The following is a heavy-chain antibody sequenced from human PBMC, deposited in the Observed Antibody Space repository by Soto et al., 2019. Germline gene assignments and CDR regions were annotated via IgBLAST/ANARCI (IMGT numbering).Heavy chain of an antibody. CDR3: AREIKDIVVVPAAMDG. Sequence: GGSLRLSCAASGFTFSSYGMHWVRQAPGKGLEWVAVIWYDGSNKYYADSVKGRFTISRDNSKNTLYLQMNSLRAEDTAVYYCAREIKDIVVVPAAMDGWGQGTLVTVSS. CDR1: GFTFSSYG. V-gene: IGHV3-33*01. D-gene: IGHD2-2*01. J-gene: IGHJ4*02. CDR2: IWYDGSNK.